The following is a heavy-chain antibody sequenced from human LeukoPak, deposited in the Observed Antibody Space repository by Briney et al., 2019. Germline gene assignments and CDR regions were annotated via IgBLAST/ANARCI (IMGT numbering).Heavy chain of an antibody. CDR1: GYTFTSYG. CDR2: ISAYNGNT. Sequence: ASVKLSCRASGYTFTSYGISWVRQAPGQGLEWMGWISAYNGNTNYAQKLQRRVTMTTDTSTSTAYMELRSLRSDDTAVYYCARYFIAVAAVDYWGQGTLVTVSS. CDR3: ARYFIAVAAVDY. D-gene: IGHD6-19*01. J-gene: IGHJ4*02. V-gene: IGHV1-18*04.